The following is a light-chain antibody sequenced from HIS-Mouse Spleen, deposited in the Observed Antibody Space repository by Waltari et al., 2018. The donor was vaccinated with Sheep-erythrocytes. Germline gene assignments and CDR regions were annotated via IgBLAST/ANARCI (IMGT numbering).Light chain of an antibody. CDR3: CSYAGSSTPWV. Sequence: QSALTQPASVSGSPGQSITISCTGTSSDVGRYNLVSWYQQHPGKAPILMIYEGSKRPSGVSNRFSGSKSGNTASLTISGLQAEDEADYYCCSYAGSSTPWVFGGGTKLTVL. CDR2: EGS. V-gene: IGLV2-23*01. CDR1: SSDVGRYNL. J-gene: IGLJ3*02.